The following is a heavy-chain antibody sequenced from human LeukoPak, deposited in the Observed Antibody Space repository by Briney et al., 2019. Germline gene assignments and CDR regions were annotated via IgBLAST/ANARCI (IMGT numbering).Heavy chain of an antibody. J-gene: IGHJ3*02. CDR3: VRESSYGFNI. CDR1: GFSFRNHE. V-gene: IGHV3-48*02. Sequence: PGGSLRLSCAASGFSFRNHEMNWVRQAPGKGLEWVSYISSTSSIISYADSVKGRFTISRDNAKNSLYLQMNSLRDEDTAVYYCVRESSYGFNIWGQGTMVTVSS. CDR2: ISSTSSII.